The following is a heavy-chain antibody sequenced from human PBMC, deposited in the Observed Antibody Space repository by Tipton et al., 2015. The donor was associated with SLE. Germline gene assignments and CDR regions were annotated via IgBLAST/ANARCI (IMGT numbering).Heavy chain of an antibody. CDR1: GGSISSYY. V-gene: IGHV4-4*08. CDR3: ATSIAVAGDAFDV. D-gene: IGHD6-13*01. J-gene: IGHJ3*01. CDR2: IYTSGNT. Sequence: TLSLTCTVSGGSISSYYWSWIRQPPGKGLEWIGYIYTSGNTDYNPSLKSRVTISVDTSKNQLSLKLNSVTAADTAVYYCATSIAVAGDAFDVWGQGTTVTVSS.